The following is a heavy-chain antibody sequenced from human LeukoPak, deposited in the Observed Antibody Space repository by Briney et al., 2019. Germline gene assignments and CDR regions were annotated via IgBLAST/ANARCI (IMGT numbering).Heavy chain of an antibody. J-gene: IGHJ4*02. CDR3: TRGVLERLYFDY. CDR2: IRSKAYGGTT. D-gene: IGHD1-1*01. V-gene: IGHV3-49*04. CDR1: GFTLGDYA. Sequence: GGSLRLSCTASGFTLGDYAMSWVRQAPGKGLEWVGFIRSKAYGGTTEYAASVKGRFTISRDDSKSIAYLQMNSLKTEDTAVYYCTRGVLERLYFDYWGQGTLVTVSS.